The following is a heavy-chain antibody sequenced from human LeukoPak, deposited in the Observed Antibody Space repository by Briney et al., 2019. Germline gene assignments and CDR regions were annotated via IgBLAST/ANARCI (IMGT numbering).Heavy chain of an antibody. CDR1: GGSINTITYY. V-gene: IGHV4-39*07. J-gene: IGHJ5*02. D-gene: IGHD5-18*01. CDR2: IYYSGST. Sequence: ASETLSLTCTVSGGSINTITYYWGWIRQPPGKGLEWIGTIYYSGSTYYNPSLKSRVTMSVDTSKNQFSLKLSSVTAADTAVYYCARDPNPPRGYSYGSVWFDPWGQGTLVTVSS. CDR3: ARDPNPPRGYSYGSVWFDP.